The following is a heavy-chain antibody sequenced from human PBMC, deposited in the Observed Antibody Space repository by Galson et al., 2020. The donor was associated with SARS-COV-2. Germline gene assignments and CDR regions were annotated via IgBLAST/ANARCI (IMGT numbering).Heavy chain of an antibody. CDR1: GLSFSSFE. CDR3: ARGEYCSGGACSPGAFDI. CDR2: ISSAGSSI. J-gene: IGHJ3*02. D-gene: IGHD2-15*01. Sequence: GGSLKLSCAASGLSFSSFEMNWVRQAPGKGLEWVSYISSAGSSIHYADSVKGRFTISRDNSKNSLSLQINSLRTEDTAVYYCARGEYCSGGACSPGAFDIWGQGTTVTVSS. V-gene: IGHV3-48*03.